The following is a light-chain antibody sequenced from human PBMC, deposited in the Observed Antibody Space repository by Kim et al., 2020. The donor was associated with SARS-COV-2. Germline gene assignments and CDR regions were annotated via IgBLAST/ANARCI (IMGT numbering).Light chain of an antibody. CDR3: QQYGSSPQT. J-gene: IGKJ1*01. CDR1: QSVSSSY. V-gene: IGKV3-20*01. Sequence: LSPGERATFSCRASQSVSSSYSAWYQQKPGQAPRLLIYDASTRATGIPDRFSGSGSGTDFTLTISRLEPEDFAVYYCQQYGSSPQTFGQGTKVDI. CDR2: DAS.